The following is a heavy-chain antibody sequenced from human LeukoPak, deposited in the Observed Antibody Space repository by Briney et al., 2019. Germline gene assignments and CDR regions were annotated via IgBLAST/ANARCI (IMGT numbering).Heavy chain of an antibody. D-gene: IGHD6-19*01. J-gene: IGHJ5*02. CDR2: INPSGGST. CDR3: ARVAVAGTVNWFDP. CDR1: GGTFSSHA. V-gene: IGHV1-46*01. Sequence: ASVKVSCKASGGTFSSHAISWVRQAPGQGLEWMGIINPSGGSTSYAQKFQGRVTMTRDTSISTAYMELSRLRSDDTAVYYCARVAVAGTVNWFDPWGQGTLATVSS.